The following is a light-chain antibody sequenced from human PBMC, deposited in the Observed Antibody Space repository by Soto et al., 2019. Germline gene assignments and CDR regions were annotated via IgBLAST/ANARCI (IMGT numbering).Light chain of an antibody. V-gene: IGKV3-20*01. CDR3: QQYGSSPLYT. CDR1: QSVSSSD. J-gene: IGKJ2*01. CDR2: GAS. Sequence: EIVLTQSPGTLSLSPGDRATLSCRASQSVSSSDFAWYQQKAAQAPRLLIYGASYRATGIPDRFSGSESGTDFTLSISRLEPEDFAVYYCQQYGSSPLYTFCRGTKLEI.